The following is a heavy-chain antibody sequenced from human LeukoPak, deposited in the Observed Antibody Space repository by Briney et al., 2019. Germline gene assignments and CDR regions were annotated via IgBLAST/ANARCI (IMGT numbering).Heavy chain of an antibody. CDR3: ATGGSGSPAENAFDI. CDR2: FDPEDSET. V-gene: IGHV1-24*01. CDR1: GYTLTELS. J-gene: IGHJ3*02. Sequence: ASVKVSCKVSGYTLTELSMHWVRQAPGKGLEWMGGFDPEDSETIYAQKFQGRVTMTEDTSTDTAYMELSSLRSEDTAVYYCATGGSGSPAENAFDIWGQGTMVTVSS. D-gene: IGHD3-10*01.